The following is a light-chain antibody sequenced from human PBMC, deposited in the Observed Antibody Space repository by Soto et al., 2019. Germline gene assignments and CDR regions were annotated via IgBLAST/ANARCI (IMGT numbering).Light chain of an antibody. Sequence: EIVMTQSPATLSVAPGEGATLSCRASEGVGSTVPWAQHKTGQAPRLLIYYASQTATGIPARFTGSGSATDFTLPTSSLEPADFAVYYCQQRSSWPPLTFGGGTKVDI. V-gene: IGKV3D-11*03. CDR2: YAS. CDR3: QQRSSWPPLT. J-gene: IGKJ4*01. CDR1: EGVGST.